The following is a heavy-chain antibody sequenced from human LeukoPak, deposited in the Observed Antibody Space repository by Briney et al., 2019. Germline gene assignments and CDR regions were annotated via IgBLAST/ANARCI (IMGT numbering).Heavy chain of an antibody. Sequence: ASVKVSCKASGYTFTSYYMHWVRQAPGQGLEWMGIINPSGGSTSYAQKFRGRVTMTRDTSTSTVYMELSSLRSEDTAVYYCARDILTGYYTLGWFDPWGQGTLVTVSS. J-gene: IGHJ5*02. D-gene: IGHD3-9*01. CDR2: INPSGGST. CDR1: GYTFTSYY. V-gene: IGHV1-46*01. CDR3: ARDILTGYYTLGWFDP.